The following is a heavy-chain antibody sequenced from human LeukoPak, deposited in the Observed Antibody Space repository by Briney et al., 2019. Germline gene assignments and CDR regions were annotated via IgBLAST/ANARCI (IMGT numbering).Heavy chain of an antibody. CDR1: GFTFSSYG. CDR2: ISDGGGDT. V-gene: IGHV3-23*01. D-gene: IGHD4-23*01. J-gene: IGHJ4*02. Sequence: PGGSLRLSCAASGFTFSSYGMSWVRQTPGKGLEWVSAISDGGGDTYYADSVKGRFTISRENSKNTLYLQMNSLRAEDTAVYYCAKRSDYGGNRNYFDYWGQGTLVTVSS. CDR3: AKRSDYGGNRNYFDY.